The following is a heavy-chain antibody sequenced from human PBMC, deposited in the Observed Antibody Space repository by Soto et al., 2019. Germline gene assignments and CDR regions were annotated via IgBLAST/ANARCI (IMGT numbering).Heavy chain of an antibody. Sequence: TGGSLRLSCAASGFTFSSYSMTWVRQAPGKGLEWVSYISSSSSTIYYADSLKGRFTISRDNAKNSLYLQMNSLRAEDTAVYYCARDWAYDDYEDCFDFWGQGTLVTVSS. CDR3: ARDWAYDDYEDCFDF. J-gene: IGHJ4*02. D-gene: IGHD4-17*01. V-gene: IGHV3-48*01. CDR1: GFTFSSYS. CDR2: ISSSSSTI.